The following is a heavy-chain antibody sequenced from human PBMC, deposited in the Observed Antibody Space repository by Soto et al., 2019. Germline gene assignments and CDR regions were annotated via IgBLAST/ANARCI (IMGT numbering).Heavy chain of an antibody. CDR3: ATDPVSYNGKWDGFDS. V-gene: IGHV3-23*01. CDR2: IGGSNTDR. D-gene: IGHD1-26*01. J-gene: IGHJ5*01. Sequence: DVQLLQSGGGLVQPGGSLTLSCAASRFIFSDYAMNWVRQAPGKGLEWVSSIGGSNTDRYYADSVKGRFIISRDNSKHTLYLQMNSLRDDDTAVYYCATDPVSYNGKWDGFDSWGQGTLVTVSS. CDR1: RFIFSDYA.